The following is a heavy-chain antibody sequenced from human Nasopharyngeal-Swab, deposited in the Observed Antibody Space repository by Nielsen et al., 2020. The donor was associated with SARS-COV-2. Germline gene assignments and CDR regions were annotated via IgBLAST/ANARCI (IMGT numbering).Heavy chain of an antibody. D-gene: IGHD6-19*01. CDR2: ISGSGGST. J-gene: IGHJ3*02. CDR3: AKDRKQWLVTRSAFDI. Sequence: WILQPPGKGLEWVSAISGSGGSTYYADSVKGRFTISRDNSKNTLYLQMNSLRAEDTAVYYCAKDRKQWLVTRSAFDIWGQGTMVTVSS. V-gene: IGHV3-23*01.